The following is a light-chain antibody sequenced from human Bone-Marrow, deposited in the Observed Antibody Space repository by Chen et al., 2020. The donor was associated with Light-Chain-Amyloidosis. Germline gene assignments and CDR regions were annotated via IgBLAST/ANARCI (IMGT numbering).Light chain of an antibody. CDR2: EDD. J-gene: IGLJ3*02. V-gene: IGLV6-57*01. CDR3: QSYQCSSQGV. Sequence: NFMLTQPHSVSESPGKTVIISCTSSSGSIATNYVQWYQQRPGSSPTTVIYEDDQRPSGVPDRFSGSIDRSSNSASLTISGLKTEDEADYYCQSYQCSSQGVFGGGTKLTVL. CDR1: SGSIATNY.